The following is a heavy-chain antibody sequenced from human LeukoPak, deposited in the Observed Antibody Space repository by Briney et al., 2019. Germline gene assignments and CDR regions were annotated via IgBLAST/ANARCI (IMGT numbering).Heavy chain of an antibody. J-gene: IGHJ4*02. Sequence: GGSLRLSCVASGFTFSRYWMSWVRQAPGKGLEWVANINQDGSEMYFMDSVRGRFTVSRDNAKNSLYLQMNSLRADDTAVYYCARDPSHLWFGELSYYFDYWGQGTLVTVSS. V-gene: IGHV3-7*01. CDR1: GFTFSRYW. D-gene: IGHD3-10*01. CDR2: INQDGSEM. CDR3: ARDPSHLWFGELSYYFDY.